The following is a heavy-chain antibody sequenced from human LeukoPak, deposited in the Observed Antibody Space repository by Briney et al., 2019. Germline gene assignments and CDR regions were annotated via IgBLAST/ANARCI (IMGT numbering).Heavy chain of an antibody. Sequence: GGSLRLSCVASGFTFNSYSMNWVRQAPGKGLEWVSSISSSSSYINYADAVKGRFTISRDNAKNSLYLQMNSLRAEDTAVYYCARETHYDSSGYHNDYWGQGTLVTVSS. V-gene: IGHV3-21*01. D-gene: IGHD3-22*01. CDR3: ARETHYDSSGYHNDY. CDR2: ISSSSSYI. J-gene: IGHJ4*02. CDR1: GFTFNSYS.